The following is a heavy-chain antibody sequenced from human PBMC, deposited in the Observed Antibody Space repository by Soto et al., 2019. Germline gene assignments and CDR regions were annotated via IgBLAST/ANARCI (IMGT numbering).Heavy chain of an antibody. J-gene: IGHJ4*02. Sequence: GGSLRLSCAASGFTFSSYGMHWVRQAPGKGLEWVAVISYDGSNKYYADSVKGRFTISRDNSKNTLYLQMNSLRAEDTAVYYCAKEGPEWGSGSYFDYWDQGTLVTVSS. V-gene: IGHV3-30*18. CDR2: ISYDGSNK. D-gene: IGHD3-16*01. CDR3: AKEGPEWGSGSYFDY. CDR1: GFTFSSYG.